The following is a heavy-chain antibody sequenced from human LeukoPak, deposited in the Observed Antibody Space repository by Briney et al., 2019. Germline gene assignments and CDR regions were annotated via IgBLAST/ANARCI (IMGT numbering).Heavy chain of an antibody. D-gene: IGHD2-21*02. CDR3: ARGPGGDYTHAFDI. CDR1: GFTFSSYE. J-gene: IGHJ3*02. CDR2: ISSSGSTI. V-gene: IGHV3-48*03. Sequence: AGGSLRLSCAASGFTFSSYEMNWVRQAPGKGLEWGSYISSSGSTIYYADSVKGRFTISRDNAKNSLYLQMNSLRAEDTAVYYCARGPGGDYTHAFDIWGQGTMVTVSS.